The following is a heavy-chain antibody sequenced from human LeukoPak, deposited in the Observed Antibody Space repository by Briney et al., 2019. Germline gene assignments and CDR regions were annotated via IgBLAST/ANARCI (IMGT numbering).Heavy chain of an antibody. CDR3: AREGVRVVDLDY. CDR1: EFSFSDYS. CDR2: MSSSSSRSYT. V-gene: IGHV3-21*06. D-gene: IGHD3-3*01. J-gene: IGHJ4*02. Sequence: KTGGSLRLSCTASEFSFSDYSMNWVRQAPGKGLEWVSTMSSSSSRSYTYYADSVKGRFTISRDNAKNTLFLLMNSLRAEDTAVYYCAREGVRVVDLDYWGQGILVTVSS.